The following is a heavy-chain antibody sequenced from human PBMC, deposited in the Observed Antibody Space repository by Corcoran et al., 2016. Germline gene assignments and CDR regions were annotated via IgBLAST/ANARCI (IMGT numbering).Heavy chain of an antibody. D-gene: IGHD5-12*01. CDR2: INAGNGNT. CDR1: GYTFTSYA. CDR3: AREERWLQCHFDY. Sequence: QVQLVQSGAEVKKPGASVKVSCKASGYTFTSYAMHWVRQAPGQRLEWMGWINAGNGNTKYSQKFQGRVTITRDTSASTAYMELSSLRSEDTAVYYCAREERWLQCHFDYWGQGTLVTVSS. V-gene: IGHV1-3*01. J-gene: IGHJ4*02.